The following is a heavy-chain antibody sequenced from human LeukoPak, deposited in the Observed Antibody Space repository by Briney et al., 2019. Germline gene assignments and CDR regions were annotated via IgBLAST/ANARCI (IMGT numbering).Heavy chain of an antibody. D-gene: IGHD5-24*01. CDR1: GFTFTAYH. CDR2: INPNSGGT. Sequence: GASVKVSCKASGFTFTAYHMHWVRQAPGQGLEWMGWINPNSGGTNYAQKFQGRVTMTRDTSISTAYMELSGLRSEDTAVYYCARAGDGYNFMDRWYWFDPWGQGTLVTVSS. J-gene: IGHJ5*02. CDR3: ARAGDGYNFMDRWYWFDP. V-gene: IGHV1-2*02.